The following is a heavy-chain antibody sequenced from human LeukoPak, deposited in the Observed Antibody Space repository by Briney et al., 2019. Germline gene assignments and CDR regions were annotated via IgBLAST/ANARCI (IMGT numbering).Heavy chain of an antibody. CDR1: GGSISSYY. V-gene: IGHV4-59*01. J-gene: IGHJ4*02. Sequence: SETLSLTCTVSGGSISSYYWSWIRQPPGKGLEWIGYIHYSGSTNYNPSLKSRVTISVDTSKNQFSLKLGSVTAADTAVYYCAREYSSGGFDYWGQGTLVTVSS. D-gene: IGHD6-19*01. CDR2: IHYSGST. CDR3: AREYSSGGFDY.